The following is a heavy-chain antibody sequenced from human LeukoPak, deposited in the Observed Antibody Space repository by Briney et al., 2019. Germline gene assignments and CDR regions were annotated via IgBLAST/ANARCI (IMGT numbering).Heavy chain of an antibody. Sequence: SETLSLTCTVSGGSISYYYWSWIRQPPGKGLEWIGEINHSGSTNYNPSLKSRVTISVDTSKNQFSLKLSSVTAADTAVYYCAGENSYGLYYWGQGTLVTVSS. CDR1: GGSISYYY. J-gene: IGHJ4*02. V-gene: IGHV4-34*01. CDR2: INHSGST. D-gene: IGHD5-18*01. CDR3: AGENSYGLYY.